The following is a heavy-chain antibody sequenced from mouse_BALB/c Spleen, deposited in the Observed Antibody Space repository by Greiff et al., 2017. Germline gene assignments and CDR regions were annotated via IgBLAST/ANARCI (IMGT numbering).Heavy chain of an antibody. J-gene: IGHJ3*01. CDR3: ARDDYYGSSAFAY. D-gene: IGHD1-1*01. CDR2: ISDGGSYT. Sequence: EVKLVESGGGLVKPGGSLKLSCAASGFTFSDYYMSWVRQTPEKRLEWVATISDGGSYTYYPDSVKGRFTISRDNAKNNLYLQMSSLKSEDTAMYYWARDDYYGSSAFAYWGQGTLVTVSA. V-gene: IGHV5-4*02. CDR1: GFTFSDYY.